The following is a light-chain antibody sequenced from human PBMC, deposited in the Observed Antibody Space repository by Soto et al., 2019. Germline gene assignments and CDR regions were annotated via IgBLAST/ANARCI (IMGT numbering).Light chain of an antibody. CDR3: SSYTASSTLL. CDR2: EVT. CDR1: SSDVGGYDY. V-gene: IGLV2-8*01. Sequence: QSALTQPPSASGSPGQSVTISCTGTSSDVGGYDYVSWYQQRPGKAPKLLIHEVTKRPSGVPDRFSGSKSGNTASLTVSGLQAEDEADYYCSSYTASSTLLFGTGTKVTVL. J-gene: IGLJ1*01.